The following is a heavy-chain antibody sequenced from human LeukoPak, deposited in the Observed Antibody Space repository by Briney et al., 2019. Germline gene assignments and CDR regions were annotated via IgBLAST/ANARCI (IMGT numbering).Heavy chain of an antibody. J-gene: IGHJ4*02. CDR1: GFTFSDHY. CDR3: GRGHWGLDY. V-gene: IGHV3-11*01. D-gene: IGHD7-27*01. Sequence: GGSLRLSCTVSGFTFSDHYMSWIRQAPGKGLEWVSYITQTGSSMSYSDSVRGRFTISRDNARNSLYLQMDSVRPEDTAVYYCGRGHWGLDYWGQGTLVTVSS. CDR2: ITQTGSSM.